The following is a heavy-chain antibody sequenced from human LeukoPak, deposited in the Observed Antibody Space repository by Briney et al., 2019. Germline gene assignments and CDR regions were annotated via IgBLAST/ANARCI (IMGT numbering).Heavy chain of an antibody. CDR1: GFILSSYA. CDR3: VRDHNWGFDY. J-gene: IGHJ4*02. Sequence: PGGSLRLSCAASGFILSSYAMSWVHRAPGKGLEWVSYISHTYDIYYSASVRSRFTISRDNAKNSLYLQMNSLSDEDTAVYYCVRDHNWGFDYGGQGTLVAVPS. V-gene: IGHV3-48*02. D-gene: IGHD7-27*01. CDR2: ISHTYDI.